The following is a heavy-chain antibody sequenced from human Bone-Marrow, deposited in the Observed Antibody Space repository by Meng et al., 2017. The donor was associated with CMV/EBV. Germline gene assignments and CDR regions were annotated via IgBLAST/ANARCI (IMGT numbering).Heavy chain of an antibody. CDR3: ARDLGCFAHDY. J-gene: IGHJ4*03. Sequence: GESLKISCAASGFIFSKHWMSWVRQAPGKGLEWVANIKKDGSQIYYVDSVKGRFTISRDNAHNSLYLQMNRLRAEDTAVYYCARDLGCFAHDYWGQGTMVTFSS. V-gene: IGHV3-7*01. D-gene: IGHD4/OR15-4a*01. CDR1: GFIFSKHW. CDR2: IKKDGSQI.